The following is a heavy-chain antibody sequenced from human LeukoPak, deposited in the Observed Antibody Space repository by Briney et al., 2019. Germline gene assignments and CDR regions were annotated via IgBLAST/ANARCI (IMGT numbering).Heavy chain of an antibody. CDR2: IIPIFGTA. CDR1: GGTFSSYA. D-gene: IGHD6-6*01. CDR3: ARDGRGQLVFAY. J-gene: IGHJ4*01. V-gene: IGHV1-69*13. Sequence: ASVKVSCKVSGGTFSSYAISWVRQAPGQGLEWMGGIIPIFGTANYAQKFQGRVTITADESTSTAYMELSSLRSEDTAVYYCARDGRGQLVFAYWGQGTLVTVSS.